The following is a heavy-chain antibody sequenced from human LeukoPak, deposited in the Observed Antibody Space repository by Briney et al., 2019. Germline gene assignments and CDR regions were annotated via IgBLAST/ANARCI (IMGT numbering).Heavy chain of an antibody. Sequence: SGTLSLTCAVSGGSISSSNWWSWVRQPPGKGLEWIGEIYHSGSTNYNPSLKSRVTISVDKSKNQFSLKLSSVTAADSAIYFCARGTQLHDAFDIWGQGTMVTVSS. D-gene: IGHD1-7*01. V-gene: IGHV4-4*02. CDR3: ARGTQLHDAFDI. CDR2: IYHSGST. CDR1: GGSISSSNW. J-gene: IGHJ3*02.